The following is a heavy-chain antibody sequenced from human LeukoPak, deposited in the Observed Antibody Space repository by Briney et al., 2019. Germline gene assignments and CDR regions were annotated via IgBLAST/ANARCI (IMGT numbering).Heavy chain of an antibody. CDR1: GFTFSNSA. Sequence: PGGSLRLSCAASGFTFSNSALSWVRQARGKGLEWVSDISGSGGSTYYADSVKGRFTISRDNSKNTLYLQMNSLRAEDTAVYYCAKDGGEYYDILTGYYPRLYYMDVWGKGTTVTISS. V-gene: IGHV3-23*01. CDR3: AKDGGEYYDILTGYYPRLYYMDV. D-gene: IGHD3-9*01. J-gene: IGHJ6*03. CDR2: ISGSGGST.